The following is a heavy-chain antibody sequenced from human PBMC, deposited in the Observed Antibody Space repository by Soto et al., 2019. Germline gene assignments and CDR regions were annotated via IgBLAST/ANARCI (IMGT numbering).Heavy chain of an antibody. J-gene: IGHJ5*02. CDR2: IYYSGST. Sequence: QVQLQESGPGLVKPSQTLSLTCTVSGGSISSGDYYWSWIRQPPGKGLEWIGYIYYSGSTYYNPSLKSLVTISVDTSKNQFSLKLSSVTAADTAVYYCARGGTILRGWFDPWGQGTLVTVSS. V-gene: IGHV4-30-4*01. D-gene: IGHD3-9*01. CDR1: GGSISSGDYY. CDR3: ARGGTILRGWFDP.